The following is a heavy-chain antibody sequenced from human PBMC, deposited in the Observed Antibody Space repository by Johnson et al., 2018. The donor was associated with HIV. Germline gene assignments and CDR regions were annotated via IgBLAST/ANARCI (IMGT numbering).Heavy chain of an antibody. CDR1: GFTFDDYA. J-gene: IGHJ3*02. CDR3: ARMGGHHGCDI. CDR2: INWSSGNI. V-gene: IGHV3-9*01. Sequence: LVESGGGLVQPGRSLRLSCAASGFTFDDYAMHWVRQAPGQGLEWVSGINWSSGNIDYADSVKGRFTISRDNTKNSLYLQMNSLRPEDTALYYCARMGGHHGCDIWGQETMVTVSS. D-gene: IGHD3-16*01.